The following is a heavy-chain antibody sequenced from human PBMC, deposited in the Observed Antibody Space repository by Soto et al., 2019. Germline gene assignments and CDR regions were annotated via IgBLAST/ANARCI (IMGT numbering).Heavy chain of an antibody. CDR1: GNTYISFY. CDR3: ARGGSGSTSSPEAFDI. J-gene: IGHJ3*02. Sequence: ASVKVSCKASGNTYISFYMHWVREAPGQGLEWMGIINPIGGSTTYAQKFQGRVTMTRDTSTSTVYMELSSLRSEDTAVYYCARGGSGSTSSPEAFDIWGQGTLVTVSS. V-gene: IGHV1-46*01. D-gene: IGHD2-2*01. CDR2: INPIGGST.